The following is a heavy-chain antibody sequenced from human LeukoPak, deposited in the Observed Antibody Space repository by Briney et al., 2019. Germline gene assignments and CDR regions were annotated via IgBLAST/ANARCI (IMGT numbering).Heavy chain of an antibody. J-gene: IGHJ4*02. D-gene: IGHD6-19*01. CDR1: GFTFSSYA. CDR2: ISGSGGST. Sequence: GSPRLSCAASGFTFSSYAMSWVRQAPGKGLEWVSAISGSGGSTYYADSVKGRFTISRDNSKNTLYLQMTSLRAEDTAVYDCAKVRAPYSSGWIFDYWGQGTLVTVSS. CDR3: AKVRAPYSSGWIFDY. V-gene: IGHV3-23*01.